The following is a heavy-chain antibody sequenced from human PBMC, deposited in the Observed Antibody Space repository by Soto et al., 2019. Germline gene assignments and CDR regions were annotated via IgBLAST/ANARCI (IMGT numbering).Heavy chain of an antibody. CDR1: GGFITSSNW. J-gene: IGHJ4*02. CDR2: IFHSGDA. CDR3: ARGPYHMPNY. V-gene: IGHV4-4*02. D-gene: IGHD2-2*01. Sequence: SETLSLTCTVSGGFITSSNWWSWVRHSPGLGLELIGEIFHSGDANSSPSLRSRVTISVDKSKNLFFLDLNSVTATDTAVYYCARGPYHMPNYWGRGILVTVSS.